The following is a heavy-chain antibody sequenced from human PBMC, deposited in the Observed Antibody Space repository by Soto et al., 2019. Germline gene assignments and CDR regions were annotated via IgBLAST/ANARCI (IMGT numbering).Heavy chain of an antibody. Sequence: PGGSLRLSCAASGFTFSDSYMGWIRQAPGKGLEWVSYIFSSGSTTYYADSVKGRFTISRDNAKNSLYLQMNSLRGEDTAVYYCVRQTWDYYSSNFDNWGQGALVTVSS. CDR3: VRQTWDYYSSNFDN. D-gene: IGHD3-10*01. CDR1: GFTFSDSY. CDR2: IFSSGSTT. J-gene: IGHJ4*02. V-gene: IGHV3-11*04.